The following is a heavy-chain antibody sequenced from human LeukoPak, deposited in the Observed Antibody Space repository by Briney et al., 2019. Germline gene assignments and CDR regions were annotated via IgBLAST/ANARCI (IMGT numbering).Heavy chain of an antibody. Sequence: PSETLSLTCTLSGASISSYYWSWIRQPPGKRLEWIGHIYYSGSTNYNPSLKSRVTISVDTSKNQFSLKLSSVTAADTAVYYCASRSSIWSGYQDTLYYFDSWGQGTLVTVSS. V-gene: IGHV4-59*01. CDR1: GASISSYY. CDR3: ASRSSIWSGYQDTLYYFDS. J-gene: IGHJ4*02. D-gene: IGHD3-3*01. CDR2: IYYSGST.